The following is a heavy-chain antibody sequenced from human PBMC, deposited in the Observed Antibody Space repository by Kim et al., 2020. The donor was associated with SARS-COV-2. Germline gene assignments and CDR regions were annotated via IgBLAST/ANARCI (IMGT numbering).Heavy chain of an antibody. CDR3: ARDLCLGTSCYVFDY. J-gene: IGHJ4*02. Sequence: SVKVSCKASGGTFSSYAISWVRQAPGQGLEWMGGIIPIFGTANYAQKFQGRVTITADESTSTAYMELSSLRSEDTAVYYFARDLCLGTSCYVFDYWGQGTLVTVSS. D-gene: IGHD2-2*01. CDR2: IIPIFGTA. CDR1: GGTFSSYA. V-gene: IGHV1-69*13.